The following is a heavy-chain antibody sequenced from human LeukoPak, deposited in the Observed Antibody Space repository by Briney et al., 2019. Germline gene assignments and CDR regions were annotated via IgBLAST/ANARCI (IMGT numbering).Heavy chain of an antibody. CDR3: ARVPPTLPGFDLWFGEYPGSGDY. CDR2: INPSGGST. V-gene: IGHV1-46*01. Sequence: ASVKVSCKASGYTFTSYYMHWVRQAPGQGLEWMGIINPSGGSTSYAQKFQGRVTMTRDTSTSTVYMELSSLRSEDTAVYYCARVPPTLPGFDLWFGEYPGSGDYWGQGTLVTVSS. D-gene: IGHD3-10*01. CDR1: GYTFTSYY. J-gene: IGHJ4*02.